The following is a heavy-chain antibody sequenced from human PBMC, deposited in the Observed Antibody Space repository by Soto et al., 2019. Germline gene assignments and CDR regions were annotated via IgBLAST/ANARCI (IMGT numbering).Heavy chain of an antibody. V-gene: IGHV1-69*06. CDR2: VIPIFLKA. J-gene: IGHJ4*02. CDR1: GGTFDNYG. CDR3: VRGGGEMANPPPYLY. Sequence: ASVKVSCKASGGTFDNYGISWVRQAPGQGLEWMGGVIPIFLKANYAQKFQGRVTITADKSTKTVYMEMNSLMSADTAVYYCVRGGGEMANPPPYLYWGQGTQVTVSS. D-gene: IGHD3-16*01.